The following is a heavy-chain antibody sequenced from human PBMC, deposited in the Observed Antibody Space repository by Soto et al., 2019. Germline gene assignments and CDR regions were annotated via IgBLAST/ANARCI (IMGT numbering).Heavy chain of an antibody. Sequence: QVQLVQSGAEVKKPGASVKVSCKTSGYTFAAYYIHWIRQAPGQGLEWMGWINPTSGGTVYAQNFQDRVTMTRDTSFSTAYMELRRLNSDDTAVYYCARDPDYVDYWGYFFDSWGQGTPVTVSS. CDR3: ARDPDYVDYWGYFFDS. CDR1: GYTFAAYY. J-gene: IGHJ4*02. D-gene: IGHD4-17*01. V-gene: IGHV1-2*02. CDR2: INPTSGGT.